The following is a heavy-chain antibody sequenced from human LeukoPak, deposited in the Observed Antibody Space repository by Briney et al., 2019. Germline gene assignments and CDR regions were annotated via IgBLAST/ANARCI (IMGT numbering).Heavy chain of an antibody. CDR2: FIPVFGTA. V-gene: IGHV1-69*05. CDR1: GVTFISLT. CDR3: ARAISVEGHFYYYLDV. D-gene: IGHD2-21*01. J-gene: IGHJ6*03. Sequence: ASVTVSCKATGVTFISLTIAWVRQAPGQGLEWMGGFIPVFGTANYEQRFQDRLTITTDESTSTAYMELNSLTSEDTAVYYCARAISVEGHFYYYLDVWGRGTTVTVSS.